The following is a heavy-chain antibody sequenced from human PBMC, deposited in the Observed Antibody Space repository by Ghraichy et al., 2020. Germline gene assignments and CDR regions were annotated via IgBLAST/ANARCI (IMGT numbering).Heavy chain of an antibody. V-gene: IGHV4-39*07. CDR3: ARGRHRLSGSYPDAFDI. D-gene: IGHD1-26*01. J-gene: IGHJ3*02. Sequence: SETLSLTCSVSGDSVSSSPYYWGWVRQPPGLGLEWITSIYLTGTTYYNPSLKGRVTMSVDTSTNQFSLRLTSVTAADAAVYYCARGRHRLSGSYPDAFDIWGQGTLITVSS. CDR2: IYLTGTT. CDR1: GDSVSSSPYY.